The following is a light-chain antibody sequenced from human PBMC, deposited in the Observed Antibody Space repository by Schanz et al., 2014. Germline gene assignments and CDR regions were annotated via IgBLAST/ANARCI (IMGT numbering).Light chain of an antibody. CDR3: SSYTSSSTPHYV. J-gene: IGLJ1*01. CDR2: DVT. Sequence: QSALTQPASVSGSPGQSITISCTGTSSDVGSYNLVSWYQQHPGRAPKLMIYDVTHRPSGVSNRFSGSKSGNTASLTISGLQAEDEADYYCSSYTSSSTPHYVFGTGTKLTVL. V-gene: IGLV2-14*02. CDR1: SSDVGSYNL.